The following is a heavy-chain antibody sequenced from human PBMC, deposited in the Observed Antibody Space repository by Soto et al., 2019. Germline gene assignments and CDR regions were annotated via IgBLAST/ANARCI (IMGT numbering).Heavy chain of an antibody. CDR1: GFTFSSYG. V-gene: IGHV3-30*18. J-gene: IGHJ4*02. Sequence: PGGSLRLSCAASGFTFSSYGMHWVRQAPGKGLELVAVISYDGSNKYYADSVKGRFTISRDNSKNTLYLQMNSLRAEDTAVYYCAKDQDDSSSWSVDYWGQGTLVTVSS. D-gene: IGHD6-13*01. CDR3: AKDQDDSSSWSVDY. CDR2: ISYDGSNK.